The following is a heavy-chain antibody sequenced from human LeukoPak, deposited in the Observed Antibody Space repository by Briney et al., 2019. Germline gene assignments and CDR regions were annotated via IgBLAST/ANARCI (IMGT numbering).Heavy chain of an antibody. CDR2: ISASGGST. CDR3: AKEVYYFDTSGLYSFAFDI. D-gene: IGHD3-22*01. Sequence: GGSLRLSCAASGLTFSRYAMSWVRQAPGKGLEWVSAISASGGSTYYADSVKGRFTISRDNSKNTLYLQMNGLRVDDTAVYYCAKEVYYFDTSGLYSFAFDIWGQGTMVSVPS. J-gene: IGHJ3*02. CDR1: GLTFSRYA. V-gene: IGHV3-23*01.